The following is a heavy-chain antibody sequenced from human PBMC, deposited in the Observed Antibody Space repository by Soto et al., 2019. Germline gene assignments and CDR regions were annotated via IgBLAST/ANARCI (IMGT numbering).Heavy chain of an antibody. D-gene: IGHD2-15*01. CDR2: IYYSGST. CDR3: ARRTPAISISEH. CDR1: GGSISSSSYY. Sequence: PSETLSLTCTVSGGSISSSSYYWGWIRQPPGKGLEWIGSIYYSGSTYYNPSLKSRVTISVDTSKNQFSLKLSSVTAADTAVYYCARRTPAISISEHWGQGTLVTVSS. V-gene: IGHV4-39*01. J-gene: IGHJ1*01.